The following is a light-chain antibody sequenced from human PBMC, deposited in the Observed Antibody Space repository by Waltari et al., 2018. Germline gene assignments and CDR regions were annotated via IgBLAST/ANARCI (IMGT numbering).Light chain of an antibody. CDR1: PSVLYSSNNKNY. V-gene: IGKV4-1*01. CDR2: WAS. Sequence: DIVMTQSPDSLAVSLGERATINCKSSPSVLYSSNNKNYLAWYQQKPGQPPKLLIYWASTRESGVPDRFSGSGSGTDFTLTISSLQAEDVAVYYCQQYYSTLPAFGQGTKVEIK. CDR3: QQYYSTLPA. J-gene: IGKJ1*01.